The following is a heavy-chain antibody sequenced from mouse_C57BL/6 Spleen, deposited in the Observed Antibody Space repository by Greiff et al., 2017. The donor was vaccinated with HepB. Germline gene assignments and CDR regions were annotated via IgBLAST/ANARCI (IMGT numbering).Heavy chain of an antibody. D-gene: IGHD1-1*01. J-gene: IGHJ2*01. V-gene: IGHV1-52*01. CDR3: VRDYGSSLDY. CDR2: IDPSDSET. Sequence: QVQLQQPGAELVRPGSSVKLSCKASGYTFTSYWMHWVKQRPIQGLEWIGNIDPSDSETHYNQKFKDKATLTVDKSSSTAYMQLSSLTSEDSAVYYGVRDYGSSLDYWGQGTTLTVSS. CDR1: GYTFTSYW.